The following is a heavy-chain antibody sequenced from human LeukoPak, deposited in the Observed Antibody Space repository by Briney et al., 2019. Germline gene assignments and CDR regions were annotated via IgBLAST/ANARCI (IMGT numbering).Heavy chain of an antibody. CDR1: GGSISNRNYH. CDR2: ICSSGSA. Sequence: MSSETLSLTCTVSGGSISNRNYHWGWIRQPPGKGLEWIGSICSSGSAYYNPSLKSRVTTSIDTSKNQFSLKLSSVTAADTAVYYCARDYYSLKTGRVRAFDIWGQGTMVTVSS. J-gene: IGHJ3*02. CDR3: ARDYYSLKTGRVRAFDI. D-gene: IGHD3-10*01. V-gene: IGHV4-39*07.